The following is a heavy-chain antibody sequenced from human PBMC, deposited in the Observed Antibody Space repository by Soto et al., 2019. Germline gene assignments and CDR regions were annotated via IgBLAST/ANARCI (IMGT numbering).Heavy chain of an antibody. D-gene: IGHD5-18*01. CDR2: FNTYNGNT. CDR1: GYTFSSYG. J-gene: IGHJ4*02. Sequence: QVQLVQSGAEVKKPGASVKVSCKASGYTFSSYGITWVRQAPGQRLEWMGWFNTYNGNTNYAQKLQGRVTMTTDTSTSTAYMALRSLRSDDTAVYYCARERGGYSYGDYWGQGALVTVSS. CDR3: ARERGGYSYGDY. V-gene: IGHV1-18*01.